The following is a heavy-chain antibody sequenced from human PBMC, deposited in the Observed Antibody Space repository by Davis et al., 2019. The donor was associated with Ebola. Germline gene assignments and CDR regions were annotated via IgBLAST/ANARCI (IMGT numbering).Heavy chain of an antibody. D-gene: IGHD1-20*01. J-gene: IGHJ5*02. Sequence: PGGSLRLSCAASGFTFSSYGMHWVRQAPGKGLEWVAVIWYDGSNKYYADSVKGRFTISRDNSKNTLYLQMNSLRAEDTAVYYCARDLNLNWFDPWGQGTLVTVSS. V-gene: IGHV3-33*01. CDR1: GFTFSSYG. CDR2: IWYDGSNK. CDR3: ARDLNLNWFDP.